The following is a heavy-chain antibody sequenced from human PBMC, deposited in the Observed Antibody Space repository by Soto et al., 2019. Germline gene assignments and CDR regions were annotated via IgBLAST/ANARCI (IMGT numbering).Heavy chain of an antibody. D-gene: IGHD2-2*02. CDR1: GFTFSNYW. Sequence: EVQLVESGGGLVQPGGSLRLSCAASGFTFSNYWIHWVRQAPGKGPVWVANIKQDGSEKYYVDSVKGRFTISRDNAKNSLYLQMNSLRAEDTAVYYCASLPAAIPYYYYGMDVWGQGTTVTVSS. CDR2: IKQDGSEK. CDR3: ASLPAAIPYYYYGMDV. V-gene: IGHV3-7*01. J-gene: IGHJ6*02.